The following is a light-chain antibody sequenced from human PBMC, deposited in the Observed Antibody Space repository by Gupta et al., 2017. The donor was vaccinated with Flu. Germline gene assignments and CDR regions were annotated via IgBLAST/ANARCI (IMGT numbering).Light chain of an antibody. CDR2: GAS. J-gene: IGKJ1*01. Sequence: EILITQSPATLSVSPGERATLSCRASQSVRSNLAWYQQKPGQAPRLLIYGASTRATGIPARFSGSGYGTEFTLTISSRQSEDFAVYYCQQYNNWPPHTFGQGTKVEIK. CDR1: QSVRSN. CDR3: QQYNNWPPHT. V-gene: IGKV3-15*01.